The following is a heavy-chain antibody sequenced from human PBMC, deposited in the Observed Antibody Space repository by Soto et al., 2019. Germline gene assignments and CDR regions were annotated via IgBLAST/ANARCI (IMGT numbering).Heavy chain of an antibody. CDR2: IWYDGSNK. CDR3: ARDRGDSTVTVFWFDP. V-gene: IGHV3-33*01. CDR1: GFTFSSYG. Sequence: QVQLVESGGGVVQPGRSLRLSCAASGFTFSSYGMHWVRQAPGKGLEWVAAIWYDGSNKYYADSVKGRFTISRDNSKNTLYLQMNSLRAEDTAVYYCARDRGDSTVTVFWFDPWGQGTLVTVSS. D-gene: IGHD4-4*01. J-gene: IGHJ5*02.